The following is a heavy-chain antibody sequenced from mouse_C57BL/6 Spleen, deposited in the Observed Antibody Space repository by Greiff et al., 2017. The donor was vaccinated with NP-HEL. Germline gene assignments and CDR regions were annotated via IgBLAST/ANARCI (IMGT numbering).Heavy chain of an antibody. V-gene: IGHV1-64*01. CDR1: GYTFTSYW. J-gene: IGHJ2*01. CDR3: ARSLSYYFDY. Sequence: QVQLQQPGAELVKPGASVKLSCKASGYTFTSYWMHWVTQRPGQGLEWIGMIHPNSGSTNYNEKFKSKATLTVDKSSSTAYMQLSSLTSEDSAVYYCARSLSYYFDYWGKGTTLTVSS. CDR2: IHPNSGST. D-gene: IGHD6-1*01.